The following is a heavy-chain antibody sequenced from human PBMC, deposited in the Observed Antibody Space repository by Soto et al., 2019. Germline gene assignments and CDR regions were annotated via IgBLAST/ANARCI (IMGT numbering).Heavy chain of an antibody. J-gene: IGHJ4*02. CDR2: IYYSGST. CDR1: GGSISSGGYY. V-gene: IGHV4-31*03. D-gene: IGHD3-10*01. CDR3: ARGRGSGSYFFWADY. Sequence: QVQLQESGPGLVKPSQTLSLTCTVSGGSISSGGYYWSWIRQHPGKGLEWIGYIYYSGSTYYNPSLKSRVTMSVDTSQNQFSLKLSSVTAADTAVYYCARGRGSGSYFFWADYWGQGTLVTVSS.